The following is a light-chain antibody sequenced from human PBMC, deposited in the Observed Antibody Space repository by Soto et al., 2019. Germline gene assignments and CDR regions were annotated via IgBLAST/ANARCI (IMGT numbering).Light chain of an antibody. V-gene: IGLV2-14*01. CDR3: LSYTSSSTLVV. J-gene: IGLJ2*01. CDR2: DVS. CDR1: SSDVGGYDY. Sequence: QSALTQPASVSGSPGQAITISCTGTSSDVGGYDYVSWYQQHPGKAPKLMIYDVSNRPSGVSNRFSGSKSGNTASLTISGLQAEDEADYCCLSYTSSSTLVVFGGGTKLTV.